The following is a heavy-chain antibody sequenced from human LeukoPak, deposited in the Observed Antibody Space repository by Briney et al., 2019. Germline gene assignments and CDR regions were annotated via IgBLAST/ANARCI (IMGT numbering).Heavy chain of an antibody. V-gene: IGHV4-59*01. CDR3: ARIVPYNYGYVDY. CDR2: IYYRGST. CDR1: VGSISIYY. J-gene: IGHJ4*02. Sequence: SETLSLTRTVSVGSISIYYSSWIRQPPGRGLEGMVYIYYRGSTNYNPYLKSRVTISLDTTKNQIPLKLESVTAAGTAVYYCARIVPYNYGYVDYWGQGTLVTVSS. D-gene: IGHD5-18*01.